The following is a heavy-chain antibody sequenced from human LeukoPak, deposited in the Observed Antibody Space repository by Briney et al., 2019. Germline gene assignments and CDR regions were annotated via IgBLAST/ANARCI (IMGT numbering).Heavy chain of an antibody. Sequence: SVKVSCKASGGTFSSYAISWVRQAPGQGLEWMGGIIPIFGTANYAQKFQGRVTITTDESTSTAYMELSSLRSEDTAVYYCARGRFGARVPFYYYYYMDVWGKGTTVTVPS. J-gene: IGHJ6*03. CDR1: GGTFSSYA. D-gene: IGHD3-10*01. CDR2: IIPIFGTA. CDR3: ARGRFGARVPFYYYYYMDV. V-gene: IGHV1-69*05.